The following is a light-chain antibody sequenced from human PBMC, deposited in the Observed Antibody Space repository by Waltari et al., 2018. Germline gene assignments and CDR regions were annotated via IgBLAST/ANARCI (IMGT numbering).Light chain of an antibody. V-gene: IGKV3-20*01. J-gene: IGKJ4*01. CDR2: CAS. Sequence: EIVLTQSPGTLSLSPGERATLSVMASQRVSSSYLAWYQQKPGKSPRLLIYCASSRATGIPDRFSGSGSETDFTLTISRLETEDFAVYYCQQYGSSPLLTFGGGTKVEIK. CDR3: QQYGSSPLLT. CDR1: QRVSSSY.